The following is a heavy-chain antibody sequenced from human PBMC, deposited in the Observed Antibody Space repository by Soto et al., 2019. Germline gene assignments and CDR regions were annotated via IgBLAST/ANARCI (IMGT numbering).Heavy chain of an antibody. CDR1: GYSFTSYW. Sequence: PGESLKISCKGSGYSFTSYWICWVRQMPGKGLEWMGIIYPGDSDTRYSPSFQGQVTISADKSISTAYLQWSSLKASDTAMYYCARLNYYDSSGYSTWFDPWGQGTLVTVSS. CDR2: IYPGDSDT. J-gene: IGHJ5*02. D-gene: IGHD3-22*01. V-gene: IGHV5-51*01. CDR3: ARLNYYDSSGYSTWFDP.